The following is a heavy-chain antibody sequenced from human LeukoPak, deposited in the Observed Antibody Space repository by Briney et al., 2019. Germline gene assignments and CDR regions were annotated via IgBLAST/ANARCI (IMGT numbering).Heavy chain of an antibody. CDR1: GFTFSSYA. CDR3: VKDRLGYDILTGYWSLNAESFQH. CDR2: ISSNGGST. Sequence: PGGSLRLSCSASGFTFSSYAMHWVRQAPGKGLEYVSAISSNGGSTYYADSVKGRFTISRDNSKNTLYLQMSSLRAEDTAVYYCVKDRLGYDILTGYWSLNAESFQHWGQGTLVTVSS. J-gene: IGHJ1*01. V-gene: IGHV3-64D*06. D-gene: IGHD3-9*01.